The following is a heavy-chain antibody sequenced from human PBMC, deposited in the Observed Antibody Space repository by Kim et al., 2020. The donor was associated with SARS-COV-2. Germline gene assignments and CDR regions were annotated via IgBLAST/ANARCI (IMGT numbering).Heavy chain of an antibody. Sequence: SYIYDADSGKDRYTISRENAQNSLYLKMNSLRAEDTAVSYCARDDNGMDVWGQGTTVTVSS. CDR3: ARDDNGMDV. CDR2: SYI. J-gene: IGHJ6*02. V-gene: IGHV3-21*01.